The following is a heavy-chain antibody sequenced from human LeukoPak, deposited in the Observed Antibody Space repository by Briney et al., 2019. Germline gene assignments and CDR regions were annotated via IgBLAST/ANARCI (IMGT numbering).Heavy chain of an antibody. Sequence: GSLRLSCAASGFTFTTFGIHWVRQAPGKGLEWVAAISPDGKIEYYTDSVKGRFTVSRDNSKNMIYLQMNSLRGEDSAVYFCAKIINDDDYWGQGALVTVSS. CDR2: ISPDGKIE. V-gene: IGHV3-30*18. D-gene: IGHD1-1*01. J-gene: IGHJ4*02. CDR1: GFTFTTFG. CDR3: AKIINDDDY.